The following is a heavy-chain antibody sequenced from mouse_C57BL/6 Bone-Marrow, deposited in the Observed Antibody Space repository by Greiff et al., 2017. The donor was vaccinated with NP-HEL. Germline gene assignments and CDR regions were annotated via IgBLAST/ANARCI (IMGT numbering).Heavy chain of an antibody. CDR2: IYPSDSET. CDR1: GYTFTSYW. Sequence: VQLQQPGAELVRPGSSVKLSCKASGYTFTSYWMDWVKQRPGQGLEWIGNIYPSDSETHYNQKFKDKATLTVDKSSSTAYMQLSSLTSEDSAVYYCARTPVCYGSFSYWYFDVWGTGTTVTVSS. CDR3: ARTPVCYGSFSYWYFDV. J-gene: IGHJ1*03. D-gene: IGHD1-1*01. V-gene: IGHV1-61*01.